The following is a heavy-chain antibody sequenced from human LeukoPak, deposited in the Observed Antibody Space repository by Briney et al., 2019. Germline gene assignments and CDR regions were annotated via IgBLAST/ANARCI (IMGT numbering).Heavy chain of an antibody. CDR3: ARTAGGLRYFWGSTWFDP. CDR2: IYYSGST. CDR1: GGSISSCY. J-gene: IGHJ5*02. Sequence: SETLSLTCTVSGGSISSCYWSWIRQPPGKGLEWIGYIYYSGSTNYNPSLKSRVTISVDTSKNQFSLKLSSVTAADTAVYYCARTAGGLRYFWGSTWFDPWGQGTLVTVSS. V-gene: IGHV4-59*01. D-gene: IGHD3-9*01.